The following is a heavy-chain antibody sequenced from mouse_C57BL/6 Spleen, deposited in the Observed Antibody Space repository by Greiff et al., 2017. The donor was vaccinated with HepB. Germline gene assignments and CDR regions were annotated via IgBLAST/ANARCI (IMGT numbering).Heavy chain of an antibody. CDR2: IDPSDSYT. J-gene: IGHJ4*01. D-gene: IGHD2-4*01. Sequence: VQLQQPGAELVRPGTSVKLSCKASGYTFTSYWMHWVKQRPGQGLEWIGVIDPSDSYTNYNEKFKGKATLTVDTSSSTAYMQLSSLTSEDSAVYYCSRSYDYHYYAMDYWGQGTSVTVSS. CDR3: SRSYDYHYYAMDY. CDR1: GYTFTSYW. V-gene: IGHV1-59*01.